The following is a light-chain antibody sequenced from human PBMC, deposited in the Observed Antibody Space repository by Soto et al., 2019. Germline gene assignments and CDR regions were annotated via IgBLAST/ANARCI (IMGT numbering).Light chain of an antibody. CDR2: DVS. CDR1: SSDVGGYNY. CDR3: CSHAGSSDV. Sequence: QSVLTQPRSVSGSPGQSVTISCTGTSSDVGGYNYVSWYQQHPGKAPKLMIYDVSQRPSGVPDRFSGSKSGNTASLTISGLQAEDEADYYCCSHAGSSDVFGTGTKVIV. J-gene: IGLJ1*01. V-gene: IGLV2-11*01.